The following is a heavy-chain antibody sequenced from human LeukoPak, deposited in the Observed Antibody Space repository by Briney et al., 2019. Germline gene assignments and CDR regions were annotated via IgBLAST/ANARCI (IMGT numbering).Heavy chain of an antibody. CDR3: ARSGRPIYYYYIDV. Sequence: PLASVKVSCTASGYTFTRYGINWVRQAPGQGLEWMGWISTYSDNTNYAQKLQGRLTMTTDTSTSTAYMELRSLRSDDTAVYYCARSGRPIYYYYIDVWGKGTTVTVSS. CDR1: GYTFTRYG. V-gene: IGHV1-18*01. J-gene: IGHJ6*03. CDR2: ISTYSDNT.